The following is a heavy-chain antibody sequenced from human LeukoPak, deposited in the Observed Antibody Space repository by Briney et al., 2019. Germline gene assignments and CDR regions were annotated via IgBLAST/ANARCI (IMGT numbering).Heavy chain of an antibody. CDR1: GFTFSSHG. D-gene: IGHD3-22*01. J-gene: IGHJ4*02. V-gene: IGHV3-30*18. Sequence: QSGGSLRLSCAASGFTFSSHGMHWVRRAPGMGLEWVALILYDGSNEYYADSVQGRFTISRDSSRNTLYLQMNSLRAEDTAVYYCAKDGTGGYYYLDYWGQGTLVTVSS. CDR3: AKDGTGGYYYLDY. CDR2: ILYDGSNE.